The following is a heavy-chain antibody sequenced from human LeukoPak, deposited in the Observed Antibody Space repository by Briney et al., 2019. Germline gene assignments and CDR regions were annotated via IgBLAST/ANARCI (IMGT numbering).Heavy chain of an antibody. CDR2: IIPIFGTA. CDR3: ARPDTYYYDSSGYYY. Sequence: SVKVSCKASGGTFSSYAISWVRQAPGQGLELMGGIIPIFGTANYAQKFQGRVTITADESTSTAYMELSSLRSEDTAVYYCARPDTYYYDSSGYYYWGQGTLVTVSS. D-gene: IGHD3-22*01. CDR1: GGTFSSYA. J-gene: IGHJ4*02. V-gene: IGHV1-69*01.